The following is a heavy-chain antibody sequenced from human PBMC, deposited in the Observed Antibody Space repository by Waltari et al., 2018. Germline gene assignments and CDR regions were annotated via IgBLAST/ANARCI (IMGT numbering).Heavy chain of an antibody. Sequence: QLQLVESGGGVVQPGKSLRLSCAASGFTMSRYFMHWVRQAPGKGLEWVAVVWADGNEKDYGDSVKGRFTISRDNSKNIVYLQMNSLRAEDTAVYFCAKEQEAFDIWGQGTVVTVS. V-gene: IGHV3-33*06. J-gene: IGHJ3*02. CDR3: AKEQEAFDI. CDR1: GFTMSRYF. CDR2: VWADGNEK.